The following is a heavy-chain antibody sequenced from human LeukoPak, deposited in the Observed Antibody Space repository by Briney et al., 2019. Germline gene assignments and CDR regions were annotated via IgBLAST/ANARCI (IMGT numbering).Heavy chain of an antibody. V-gene: IGHV1-18*01. D-gene: IGHD5-24*01. CDR1: GYTFTSYV. CDR2: ISAYNGNT. CDR3: ARVRRDGYNWALDY. Sequence: ASVKVSCKASGYTFTSYVISWVRQAPGQGLEWMGWISAYNGNTNYAQKLQGRVTMTTDTSTSTAYMELRSLRSDDTAVYYCARVRRDGYNWALDYWGQGTLVTVSS. J-gene: IGHJ4*02.